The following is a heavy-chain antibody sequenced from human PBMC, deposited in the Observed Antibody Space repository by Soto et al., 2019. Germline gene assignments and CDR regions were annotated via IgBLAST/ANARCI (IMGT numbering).Heavy chain of an antibody. D-gene: IGHD1-26*01. CDR1: GGSISSYY. J-gene: IGHJ3*02. CDR2: IYYSGST. Sequence: PSETLSLTCTVSGGSISSYYWSWIRQPPGKGLELIGYIYYSGSTNYNPSLKSRVTISVDTSKNQFSLKLSSVTAADTAVYYCASPTLGGGSYSGAFDIWGQGTLVTV. V-gene: IGHV4-59*01. CDR3: ASPTLGGGSYSGAFDI.